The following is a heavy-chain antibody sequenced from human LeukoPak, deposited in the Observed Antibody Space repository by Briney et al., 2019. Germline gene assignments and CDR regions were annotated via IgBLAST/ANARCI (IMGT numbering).Heavy chain of an antibody. Sequence: ASVKVSCKASGYTFTGYYMHWVRQAPGQGLEWMGRINPNSGGTNYAQKFQGRVTMTRDTSISTAYMELSRLRFDDTAVYYCASPYGSGSSRSDYWGQGTLVTVSS. CDR3: ASPYGSGSSRSDY. V-gene: IGHV1-2*06. J-gene: IGHJ4*02. CDR2: INPNSGGT. CDR1: GYTFTGYY. D-gene: IGHD3-10*01.